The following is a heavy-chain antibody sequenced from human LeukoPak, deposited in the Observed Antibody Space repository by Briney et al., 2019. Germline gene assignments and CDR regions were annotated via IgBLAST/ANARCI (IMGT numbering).Heavy chain of an antibody. CDR1: GFTFSSYW. V-gene: IGHV3-74*01. Sequence: GSLRLSCAASGFTFSSYWMHWVRQAPGKGLVWVSRINSDGSSTSYADSVKGRFTISRDTSRNMLYLQMDSLRVEDTAVYYCARSFVSGGYFYYSDYWGQGSLVTVSS. D-gene: IGHD2-15*01. J-gene: IGHJ4*02. CDR2: INSDGSST. CDR3: ARSFVSGGYFYYSDY.